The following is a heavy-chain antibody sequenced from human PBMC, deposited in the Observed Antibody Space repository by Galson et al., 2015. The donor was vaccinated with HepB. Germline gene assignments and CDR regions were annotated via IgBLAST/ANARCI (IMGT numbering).Heavy chain of an antibody. D-gene: IGHD6-19*01. CDR2: ITSSGGNS. V-gene: IGHV3-23*01. CDR3: ARAILSLRIAVAGPVYGMDV. J-gene: IGHJ6*02. Sequence: SLRLSCAASGFSFTRYAMTWVRQAPGKGLEWVSSITSSGGNSYYTDSVKSRFTVSRDNSKNTLLLQLNSLRAEDTAVYYCARAILSLRIAVAGPVYGMDVWGQGTTVTVSS. CDR1: GFSFTRYA.